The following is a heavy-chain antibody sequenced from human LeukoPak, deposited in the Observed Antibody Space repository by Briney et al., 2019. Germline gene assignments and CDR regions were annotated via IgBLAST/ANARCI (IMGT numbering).Heavy chain of an antibody. CDR2: IYYSGST. Sequence: SETLSLTCTVSGGSISSYYWSWIRQPPGKGLEWIGYIYYSGSTNYNPFLKSRVTISVDTSKNQFSLKLSSVTAADTAVYYCARHPFTYYYDSSGYYNYYYGMDVWGQGTTVTVSS. V-gene: IGHV4-59*01. CDR1: GGSISSYY. D-gene: IGHD3-22*01. CDR3: ARHPFTYYYDSSGYYNYYYGMDV. J-gene: IGHJ6*02.